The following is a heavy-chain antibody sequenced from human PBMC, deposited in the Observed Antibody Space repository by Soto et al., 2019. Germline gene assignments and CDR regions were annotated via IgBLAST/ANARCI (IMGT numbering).Heavy chain of an antibody. CDR3: AREIDGYNFP. D-gene: IGHD5-12*01. CDR1: GGSISSYY. V-gene: IGHV4-59*01. J-gene: IGHJ5*02. Sequence: SETPSLTCTVSGGSISSYYWSWIRQPPGKGLEWIGYIYYSGSTNYNPSLKSRVTISVDTSKNQFSLKLSSVTAADTAVYYCAREIDGYNFPWGQGTLVTVSS. CDR2: IYYSGST.